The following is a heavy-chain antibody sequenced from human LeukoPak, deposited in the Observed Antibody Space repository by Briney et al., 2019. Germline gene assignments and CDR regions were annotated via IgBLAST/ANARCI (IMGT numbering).Heavy chain of an antibody. CDR1: GFTFSSYA. Sequence: GGSLRLSCAASGFTFSSYAMSWVRQAPGKGLEGVSAISGSGGSTYYADSVKGRFTISRDNSKNSLYLQMSSLRAEDTAVYYCAKDGWWPPGGLLDYGMDVWGQGTTVTVSS. CDR3: AKDGWWPPGGLLDYGMDV. CDR2: ISGSGGST. V-gene: IGHV3-23*01. J-gene: IGHJ6*02. D-gene: IGHD2-15*01.